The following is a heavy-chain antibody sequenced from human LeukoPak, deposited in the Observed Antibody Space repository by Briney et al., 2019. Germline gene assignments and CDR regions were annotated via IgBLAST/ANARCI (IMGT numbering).Heavy chain of an antibody. D-gene: IGHD3-10*01. V-gene: IGHV4-39*07. CDR1: GGSISSSSYY. CDR3: AREVGVIPRGWSDP. J-gene: IGHJ5*02. CDR2: IYYSGST. Sequence: SETLSLTCTVSGGSISSSSYYWGWIRQPPGKGLEWIGSIYYSGSTYYNPSLKSRVTISVDTSKNQFSLKLSSVTPEDTAVYYCAREVGVIPRGWSDPWGQGTLVTVSS.